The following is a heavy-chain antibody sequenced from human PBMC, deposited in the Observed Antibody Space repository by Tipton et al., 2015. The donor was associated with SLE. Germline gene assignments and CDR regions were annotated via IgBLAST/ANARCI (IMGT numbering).Heavy chain of an antibody. D-gene: IGHD5-24*01. Sequence: TLSLTCTVSGVSISTSTSYWGYWAWIRQPPGKGLEWLGTIYHSGTTYYNPSLKSRLTLSIDTSKNQFSLKLSSVTAADTAVYYCVRLELPATKADYWGPGTLVTVSS. CDR1: GVSISTSTSY. J-gene: IGHJ4*02. CDR2: IYHSGTT. V-gene: IGHV4-39*07. CDR3: VRLELPATKADY.